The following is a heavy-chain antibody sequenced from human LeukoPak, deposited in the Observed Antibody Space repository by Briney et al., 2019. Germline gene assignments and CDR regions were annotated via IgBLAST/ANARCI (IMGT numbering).Heavy chain of an antibody. CDR1: GFTFSSYG. D-gene: IGHD4-11*01. CDR2: IRSKAYGGTT. J-gene: IGHJ6*03. CDR3: TKTTVTPYYYYYYMDV. V-gene: IGHV3-49*04. Sequence: GGSLRLSCAASGFTFSSYGMHWVRQAPGKGLEWVGFIRSKAYGGTTEYAASVKGRFTISRDDSKSIAYLQMNSLKTEDTAVYYCTKTTVTPYYYYYYMDVWGKGTTVTVSS.